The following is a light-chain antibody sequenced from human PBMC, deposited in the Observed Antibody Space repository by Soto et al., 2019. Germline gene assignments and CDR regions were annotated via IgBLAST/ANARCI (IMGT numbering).Light chain of an antibody. J-gene: IGLJ1*01. V-gene: IGLV1-40*01. CDR2: GNS. CDR1: SSNIGAGYD. CDR3: QAYDSNLSGYV. Sequence: QSVRTQPPSVSGAPGQRVTISCTGSSSNIGAGYDVHWYHQLPGTAPKLLIYGNSNRPSGVPDRFSGSKSGTSASLAITGLQAEDEADYYCQAYDSNLSGYVFGTGTKDHRP.